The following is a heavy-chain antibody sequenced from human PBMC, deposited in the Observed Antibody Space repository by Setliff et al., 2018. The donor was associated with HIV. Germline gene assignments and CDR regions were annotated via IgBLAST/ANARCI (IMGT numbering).Heavy chain of an antibody. CDR3: ATGDYSNQFYHYYYYMDV. CDR1: GYTFTSYG. V-gene: IGHV1-18*01. CDR2: ISAYNGHT. D-gene: IGHD4-4*01. Sequence: ASVKVSCKASGYTFTSYGISWVRQAPGLGLEWMGWISAYNGHTNYAQKLHGRVTMTTDTSTSTAYMELRSLRSDDTAVYFCATGDYSNQFYHYYYYMDVWGKGTTVTVSS. J-gene: IGHJ6*03.